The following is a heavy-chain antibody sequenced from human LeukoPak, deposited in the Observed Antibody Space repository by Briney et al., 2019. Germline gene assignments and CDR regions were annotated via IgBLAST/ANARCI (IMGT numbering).Heavy chain of an antibody. Sequence: GVSLRLYCAASGFTFTNYWMHWVRQAPGKGLVGVSRINSDGSSTTYADSGKGRFTISRDNAKNTLYLQMNSLRAEDTALYYCARAEYYYDSGGYSYYFDYWGQGTLVTVSS. V-gene: IGHV3-74*01. D-gene: IGHD3-22*01. CDR1: GFTFTNYW. J-gene: IGHJ4*02. CDR3: ARAEYYYDSGGYSYYFDY. CDR2: INSDGSST.